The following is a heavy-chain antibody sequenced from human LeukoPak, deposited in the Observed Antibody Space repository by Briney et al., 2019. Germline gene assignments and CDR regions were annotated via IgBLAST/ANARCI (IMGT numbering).Heavy chain of an antibody. CDR2: IYYSGST. CDR3: ARGSLSNYYGSGSYYIGYYYYGMDV. Sequence: SETLSLTCTVSGGSISSGGYYWSWIRQHPGKGLEWIGYIYYSGSTYYNPSLKSRVTISVDTSKNQFSLKLSSVTAADTAVYYCARGSLSNYYGSGSYYIGYYYYGMDVWGQGTTVTVSS. V-gene: IGHV4-31*03. J-gene: IGHJ6*02. CDR1: GGSISSGGYY. D-gene: IGHD3-10*01.